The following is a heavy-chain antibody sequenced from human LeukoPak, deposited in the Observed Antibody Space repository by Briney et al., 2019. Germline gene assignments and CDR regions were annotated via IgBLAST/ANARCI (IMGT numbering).Heavy chain of an antibody. J-gene: IGHJ4*02. V-gene: IGHV4-30-2*01. CDR3: ARASTVTTFLDY. CDR2: IYHSGST. Sequence: SQTLSLTCAVSGGSISSGGYSWSWIRQPPGKGLEWIGYIYHSGSTYYNPSLESRVTISVDRSKNQFSLKLSSVTAADTAVYYCARASTVTTFLDYWGQGTLVTVSS. CDR1: GGSISSGGYS. D-gene: IGHD4-17*01.